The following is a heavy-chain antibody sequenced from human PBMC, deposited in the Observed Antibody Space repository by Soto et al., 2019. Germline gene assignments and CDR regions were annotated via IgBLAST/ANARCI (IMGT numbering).Heavy chain of an antibody. V-gene: IGHV4-34*01. D-gene: IGHD6-13*01. J-gene: IGHJ5*02. CDR2: INHSGST. CDR1: GGSFSGYY. Sequence: QVQLQQWGAGLLKPSETLSLTCAVYGGSFSGYYWSWIRQPPGKGLEWIGEINHSGSTNYNPSLKSRVTISVDTSKNQFSLKLSSVTAAETAVYYCAGHGFIAAAANNWFDPWGQGTLVTVSS. CDR3: AGHGFIAAAANNWFDP.